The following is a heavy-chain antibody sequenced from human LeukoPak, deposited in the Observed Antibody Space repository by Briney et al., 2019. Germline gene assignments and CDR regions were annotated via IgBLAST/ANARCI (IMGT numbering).Heavy chain of an antibody. Sequence: SETLSLTCTVSGGSISSSSYYWGWIRQPPGEGLEWIGRIYYSGSTYYNPSLKSRVTISVDTSKNQFSLKLSSVTAADTAVYYCARHPVGASGYYFDYWGQGTLVTVSS. CDR1: GGSISSSSYY. CDR3: ARHPVGASGYYFDY. V-gene: IGHV4-39*01. J-gene: IGHJ4*02. CDR2: IYYSGST. D-gene: IGHD1-26*01.